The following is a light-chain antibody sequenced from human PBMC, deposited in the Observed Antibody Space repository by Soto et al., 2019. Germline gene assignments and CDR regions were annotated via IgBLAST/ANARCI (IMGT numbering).Light chain of an antibody. CDR1: QSVFYSSNNKNY. V-gene: IGKV4-1*01. CDR2: WAS. Sequence: DIVMTQSPDSLAVSLGERAAINCKSSQSVFYSSNNKNYLAWYQQRPGQPPNLLIYWASTRESGVPDRFSGSGSATDFTRTISSLEAEDVAVYYCQQYYSAPYTFGQGTTLEIK. J-gene: IGKJ2*01. CDR3: QQYYSAPYT.